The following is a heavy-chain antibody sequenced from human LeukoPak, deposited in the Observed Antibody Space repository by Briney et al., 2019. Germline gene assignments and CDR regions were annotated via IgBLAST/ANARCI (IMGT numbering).Heavy chain of an antibody. J-gene: IGHJ5*02. CDR2: IYPSGST. D-gene: IGHD3-9*01. CDR1: GGSINSGRYY. CDR3: ARVRYFDYNWFDP. Sequence: SQTLSLTCTVSGGSINSGRYYWRWLRQPAGKGLEWIGRIYPSGSTNYNPSLKSRVTISLDTSKNQFSLRLSSVTAADTAVYYCARVRYFDYNWFDPWGQGILVTVSS. V-gene: IGHV4-61*02.